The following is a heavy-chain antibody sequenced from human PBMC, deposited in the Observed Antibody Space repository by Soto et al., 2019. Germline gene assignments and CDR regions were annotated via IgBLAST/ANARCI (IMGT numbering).Heavy chain of an antibody. CDR2: IYWDDDK. CDR1: GFSLSTSGVG. Sequence: QITLKESGPTLVKPTQTLTLTCTFSGFSLSTSGVGVGWIRQPPGKALEWLALIYWDDDKRYSPSLKRRLTITKDTSKNQVVLTMTNMDPVDTATYYCAHSESLEWRRYLNPFDYWGQGTLVTVSS. V-gene: IGHV2-5*02. CDR3: AHSESLEWRRYLNPFDY. J-gene: IGHJ4*02. D-gene: IGHD3-3*01.